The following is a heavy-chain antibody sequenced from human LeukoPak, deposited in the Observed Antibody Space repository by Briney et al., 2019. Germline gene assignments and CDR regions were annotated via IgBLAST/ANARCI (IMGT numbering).Heavy chain of an antibody. CDR3: ARDSKYSSGWYEFDY. J-gene: IGHJ4*02. CDR2: ISWNSGSI. CDR1: GFTFDDYA. Sequence: GGSLRLSCAASGFTFDDYAMHWVRQAPGKGLEWVSGISWNSGSIGYADSVKGRFTISRDNSKNTLYLQMNSLRAEDTAVYYCARDSKYSSGWYEFDYWGQGTLVTVSS. V-gene: IGHV3-9*01. D-gene: IGHD6-19*01.